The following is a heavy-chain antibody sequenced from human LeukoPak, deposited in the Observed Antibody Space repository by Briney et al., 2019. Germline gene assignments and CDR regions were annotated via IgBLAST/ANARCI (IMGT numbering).Heavy chain of an antibody. J-gene: IGHJ4*02. V-gene: IGHV3-53*01. CDR2: IYSGGST. D-gene: IGHD3-22*01. CDR1: GFTVSSNY. Sequence: GGSLRLSCAASGFTVSSNYMSWVRQAPGKGLEWVSVIYSGGSTYYADSVKGRFTISRDNSKNTLYLQMSSLRAEDTAVYYCASKYYYDSSGYYYVKDYWGQGTLVTVSS. CDR3: ASKYYYDSSGYYYVKDY.